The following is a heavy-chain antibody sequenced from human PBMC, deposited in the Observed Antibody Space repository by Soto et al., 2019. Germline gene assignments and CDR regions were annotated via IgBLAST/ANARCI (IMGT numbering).Heavy chain of an antibody. CDR3: ARATRTWFDP. V-gene: IGHV6-1*01. Sequence: SRTLSLTCAISGDSVSSNSATWNWIRQSPSRGLEWLGRTYYRSKWYNEYAVFVKSRITINPDTSKNQFSLQLNSVTPEDTAVYYCARATRTWFDPCGQGPLVTVSS. CDR1: GDSVSSNSAT. CDR2: TYYRSKWYN. J-gene: IGHJ5*02. D-gene: IGHD4-17*01.